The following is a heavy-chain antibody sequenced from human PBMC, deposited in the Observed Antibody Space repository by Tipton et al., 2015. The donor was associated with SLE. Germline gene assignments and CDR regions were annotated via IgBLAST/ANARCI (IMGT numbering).Heavy chain of an antibody. V-gene: IGHV3-23*01. D-gene: IGHD3-10*01. Sequence: SLRLSCAAPGFIVSGNYMSWVRQAPGKGPEWVSLISGSGGKTDYADPVKGRFIISRDNSKRTLFLQMDRVRADDTAVYYCAKVRGSGNNCFDYWGQGTLVTVSA. CDR1: GFIVSGNY. J-gene: IGHJ4*02. CDR3: AKVRGSGNNCFDY. CDR2: ISGSGGKT.